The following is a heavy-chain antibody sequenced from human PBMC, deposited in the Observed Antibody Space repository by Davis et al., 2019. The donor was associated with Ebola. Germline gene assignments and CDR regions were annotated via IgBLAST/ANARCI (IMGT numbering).Heavy chain of an antibody. CDR1: GYSFTGYY. Sequence: AASVKVSCKASGYSFTGYYMHWVGQAPGQGLEGMGRIKHNSGSTNYAHKFQGRVTMTRDTSIRTAYMELSRLRSDDTAVYYCARGGYCSGGSCYYFDYWGQGTLVTVSS. J-gene: IGHJ4*02. CDR3: ARGGYCSGGSCYYFDY. CDR2: IKHNSGST. V-gene: IGHV1-2*06. D-gene: IGHD2-15*01.